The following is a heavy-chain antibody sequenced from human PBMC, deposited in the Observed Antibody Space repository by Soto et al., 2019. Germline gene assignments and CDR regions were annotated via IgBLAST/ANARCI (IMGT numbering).Heavy chain of an antibody. D-gene: IGHD3-10*01. Sequence: VQLVESGGGVVQPGRSLRLSCAASGFTFSSYGMHWVRQAPGKGLVWVSRIDSYGSTTNYADSVKGRFTVSRDNARNTLYLQMNSLRAEETAIYYCARGGLHAFYKDNWGQGILVTVSS. CDR3: ARGGLHAFYKDN. CDR1: GFTFSSYG. J-gene: IGHJ4*02. CDR2: IDSYGSTT. V-gene: IGHV3-74*02.